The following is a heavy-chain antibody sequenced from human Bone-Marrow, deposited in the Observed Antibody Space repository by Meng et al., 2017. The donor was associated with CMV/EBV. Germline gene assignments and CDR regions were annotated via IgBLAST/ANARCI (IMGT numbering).Heavy chain of an antibody. J-gene: IGHJ4*02. Sequence: GGSLRLSCAASGLTFSDSWMSWVRHTPGKGLEWVANISPDGSLKHYVDSVKGRFIISRDNAKNSLYLQMNSLRAEDTAVYYCARDLRVYYGSGSYSSIDCWGQGTVVTGYS. CDR1: GLTFSDSW. V-gene: IGHV3-7*01. CDR2: ISPDGSLK. D-gene: IGHD3-10*01. CDR3: ARDLRVYYGSGSYSSIDC.